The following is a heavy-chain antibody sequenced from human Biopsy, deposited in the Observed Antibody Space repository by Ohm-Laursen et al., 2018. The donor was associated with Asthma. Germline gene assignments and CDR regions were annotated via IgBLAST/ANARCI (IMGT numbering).Heavy chain of an antibody. J-gene: IGHJ4*02. CDR2: HDHEEGGT. Sequence: SVKVSCKISGYSLTDLSMHWARQAPGQGLEWMGGHDHEEGGTVNARRFQGRVTMTEDTSTDTAYMELSSLSSDDTAVYYCASDFPKDYVRYNFQFWGQGTLVTVSS. V-gene: IGHV1-24*01. D-gene: IGHD4-17*01. CDR3: ASDFPKDYVRYNFQF. CDR1: GYSLTDLS.